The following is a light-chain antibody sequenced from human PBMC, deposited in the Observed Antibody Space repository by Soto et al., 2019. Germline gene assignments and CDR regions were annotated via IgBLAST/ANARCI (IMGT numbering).Light chain of an antibody. CDR1: QTVSYSSNNKNY. CDR3: QQFHTNPWS. CDR2: WAS. J-gene: IGKJ2*01. V-gene: IGKV4-1*01. Sequence: DIVMTQSPDSLAVSLGERATINCKSSQTVSYSSNNKNYLAWYQQKPGQPPKLLIYWASTRESGVPERFSGSGSGREFTLTISSLQAEDVAVYYCQQFHTNPWSFGQGTKLEIK.